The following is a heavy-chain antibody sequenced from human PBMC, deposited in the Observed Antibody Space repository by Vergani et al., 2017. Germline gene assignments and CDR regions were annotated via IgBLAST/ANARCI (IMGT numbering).Heavy chain of an antibody. CDR1: GFTFSDYY. V-gene: IGHV3-11*03. Sequence: VQLLESGGGLVQPGGSLRLSCAASGFTFSDYYMSWIRQAPGKGLEWVSYISSSSSYTNYADSVKGRFTISRDNAKNSLYLQMNSLRAEDTAVYYCASSGDRGGYEIDAFDIWGQGTMVTVSS. CDR2: ISSSSSYT. J-gene: IGHJ3*02. D-gene: IGHD5-12*01. CDR3: ASSGDRGGYEIDAFDI.